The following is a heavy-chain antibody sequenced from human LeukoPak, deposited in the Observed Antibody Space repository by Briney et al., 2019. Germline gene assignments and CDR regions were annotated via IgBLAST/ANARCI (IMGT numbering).Heavy chain of an antibody. CDR2: ISAYNGNT. V-gene: IGHV1-18*01. J-gene: IGHJ4*02. Sequence: ASVKVSCKASGYTFTSYGISWARQAPGQGLEWMGWISAYNGNTNFAQKLQGRVTMTTDTSTSTAYMDLRSLRSDDTAVYYCARDQAATNTQVRFCLDWGQGTLVTVSS. CDR3: ARDQAATNTQVRFCLD. CDR1: GYTFTSYG. D-gene: IGHD3-9*01.